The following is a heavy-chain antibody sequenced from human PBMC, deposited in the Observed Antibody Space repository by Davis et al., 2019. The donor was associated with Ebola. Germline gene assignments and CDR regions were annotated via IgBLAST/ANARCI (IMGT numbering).Heavy chain of an antibody. CDR3: AREQQYCSSTSCYLNWFDP. V-gene: IGHV3-48*04. CDR2: ISSSSSTI. Sequence: PGGSLRLSCAASGFTFSSYWMNWVRQAPGKGLEWVSYISSSSSTIYYADSVKGRFTISRDNAKNSLYLQMNSLRAEDTAVYYCAREQQYCSSTSCYLNWFDPWGQGTLVTVSS. J-gene: IGHJ5*02. CDR1: GFTFSSYW. D-gene: IGHD2-2*01.